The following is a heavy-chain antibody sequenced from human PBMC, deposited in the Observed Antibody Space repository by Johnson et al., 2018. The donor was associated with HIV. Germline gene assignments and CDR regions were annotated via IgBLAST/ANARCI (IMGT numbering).Heavy chain of an antibody. CDR2: ISYDGSNK. V-gene: IGHV3-30*18. J-gene: IGHJ3*02. Sequence: QVQLVESGGGVVQPGRSLRLSCAASGFTFRSYGMHWVRQAPGKGLEWVAVISYDGSNKYYADSVKGRFTISRDNSKNTLYLQMNSPRAEDTAVYYCAKGGTWLVAAAGTWSAFDIWGQGTMVTVSS. D-gene: IGHD6-13*01. CDR3: AKGGTWLVAAAGTWSAFDI. CDR1: GFTFRSYG.